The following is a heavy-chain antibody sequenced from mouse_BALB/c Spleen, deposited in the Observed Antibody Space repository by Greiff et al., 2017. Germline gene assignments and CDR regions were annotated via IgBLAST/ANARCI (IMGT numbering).Heavy chain of an antibody. Sequence: EVMLVESGGGLVKPGGSLKLSCAASGFTFSDYYMYWVRQTPEKRLEWVATISDGGSYTYYPDSVKGRFTISRDNAKNNLYLQMSSLKSEDTAMYYCARAPYYGNAWFAYWGQGTLVTVSA. V-gene: IGHV5-4*02. CDR1: GFTFSDYY. CDR2: ISDGGSYT. CDR3: ARAPYYGNAWFAY. D-gene: IGHD2-10*01. J-gene: IGHJ3*01.